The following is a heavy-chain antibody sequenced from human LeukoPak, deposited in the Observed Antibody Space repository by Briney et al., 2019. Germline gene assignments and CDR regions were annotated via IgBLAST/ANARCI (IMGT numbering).Heavy chain of an antibody. CDR3: AIEPPERGWTAVGDY. Sequence: GGSLRLSCAASGFTFSSYAMSWFPQAPGKGLDWVSVISGSGGSTYSADSVKGGFTISRDNSKNTLYLQMNILRAEEAAADDCAIEPPERGWTAVGDYRRQGTLASVSS. J-gene: IGHJ4*02. V-gene: IGHV3-23*01. CDR1: GFTFSSYA. D-gene: IGHD4-23*01. CDR2: ISGSGGST.